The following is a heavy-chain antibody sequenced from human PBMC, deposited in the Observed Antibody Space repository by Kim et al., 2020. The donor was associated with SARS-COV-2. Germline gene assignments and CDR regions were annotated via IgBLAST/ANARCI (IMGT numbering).Heavy chain of an antibody. D-gene: IGHD3-16*01. CDR3: ARVWTFGGGDDAFDI. V-gene: IGHV4-30-2*01. Sequence: PSLKGRVTISVDRSKNQFSLKLSSVTAADTAVYYCARVWTFGGGDDAFDIWGQGTMVTVSS. J-gene: IGHJ3*02.